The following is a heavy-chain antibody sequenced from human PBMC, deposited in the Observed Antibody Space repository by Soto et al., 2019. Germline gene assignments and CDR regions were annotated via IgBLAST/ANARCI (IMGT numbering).Heavy chain of an antibody. CDR2: IDPENGKT. D-gene: IGHD3-16*01. CDR3: ARVVMITFGGVIVPGHFDY. Sequence: SVKVSCKVSGYTLTELSMHWVRQAPGKGLEWMGGIDPENGKTIYAQKFQGRVTMTKDTSTDTAYMELRSLRSDDTAVYYCARVVMITFGGVIVPGHFDYWGQGTLVTVSS. J-gene: IGHJ4*02. V-gene: IGHV1-24*01. CDR1: GYTLTELS.